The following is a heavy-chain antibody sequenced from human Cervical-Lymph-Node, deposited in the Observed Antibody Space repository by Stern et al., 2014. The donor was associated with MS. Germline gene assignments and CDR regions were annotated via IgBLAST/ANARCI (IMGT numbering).Heavy chain of an antibody. CDR3: AHRDDWQLDFAY. Sequence: QVTLRESGPTLVIPTQTLTLTCTFSGFSLTTNGVAVGWIRPPPGKAPEWLALIYWDDDTRYSPSLKSRLTITKDTSKNQVLLTMTNVEPVDTATYYCAHRDDWQLDFAYWGQGSLGTVS. CDR1: GFSLTTNGVA. D-gene: IGHD6-6*01. J-gene: IGHJ4*02. V-gene: IGHV2-5*02. CDR2: IYWDDDT.